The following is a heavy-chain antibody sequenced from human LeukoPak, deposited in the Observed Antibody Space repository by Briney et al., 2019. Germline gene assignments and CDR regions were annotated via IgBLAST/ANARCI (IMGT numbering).Heavy chain of an antibody. V-gene: IGHV3-53*01. CDR1: GFTVSSNY. CDR3: ARDSPEWELLLTGFDYFDY. J-gene: IGHJ4*02. CDR2: IYSGGST. Sequence: PGGSLRLSCAASGFTVSSNYMSWVRQAPGKGLEWVSVIYSGGSTYYADSVKGRFTISRDNAKNSLYLQMNSLRAEDTAVYYCARDSPEWELLLTGFDYFDYWGQGTLVTVSS. D-gene: IGHD1-26*01.